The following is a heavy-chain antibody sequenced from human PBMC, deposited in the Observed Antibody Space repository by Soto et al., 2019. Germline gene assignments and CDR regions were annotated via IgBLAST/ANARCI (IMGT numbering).Heavy chain of an antibody. Sequence: GSLRLSCAASGFTVSSNYMSWVRQAPGKGLEWVSVIYSGGSTYYADSVKGRFTISRDNSKNTLYLQMNSLRAEDTAVYYCARGVPAARAWYYYGMDVWGQGTTVTV. CDR3: ARGVPAARAWYYYGMDV. J-gene: IGHJ6*02. CDR2: IYSGGST. V-gene: IGHV3-53*01. D-gene: IGHD2-2*01. CDR1: GFTVSSNY.